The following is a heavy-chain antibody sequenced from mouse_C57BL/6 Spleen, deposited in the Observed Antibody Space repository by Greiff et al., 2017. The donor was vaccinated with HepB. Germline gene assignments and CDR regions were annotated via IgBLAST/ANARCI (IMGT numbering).Heavy chain of an antibody. CDR1: GYTFTDYY. D-gene: IGHD1-1*01. V-gene: IGHV1-19*01. J-gene: IGHJ3*01. Sequence: VQLQESGPVLVKPGASVKMSCKASGYTFTDYYMNWVKQSHGKSLEWIGVINPYNGGTSYNQKFKGKATLTVDKSSSTAYMELNSLTSEDSAVYYCAREDYYGSPAWFAYWGQGTLVTVSA. CDR3: AREDYYGSPAWFAY. CDR2: INPYNGGT.